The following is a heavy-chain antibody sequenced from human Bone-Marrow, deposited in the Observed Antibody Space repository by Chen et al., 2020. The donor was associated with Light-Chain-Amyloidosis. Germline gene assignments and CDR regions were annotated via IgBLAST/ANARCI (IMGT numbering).Heavy chain of an antibody. V-gene: IGHV1-69*01. D-gene: IGHD2-15*01. CDR3: ARVPRVLAAHALDI. J-gene: IGHJ3*02. CDR2: VITILDTP. Sequence: QVQLVQSGAEVKKPGSSVKVSCRTSGGTFRSFPIIWVRQAPGQGLEWVGGVITILDTPTYAQKFKGRVTITADDSTSTAYMELRSLTSEDTAVYFCARVPRVLAAHALDIWGQGTIVSVSS. CDR1: GGTFRSFP.